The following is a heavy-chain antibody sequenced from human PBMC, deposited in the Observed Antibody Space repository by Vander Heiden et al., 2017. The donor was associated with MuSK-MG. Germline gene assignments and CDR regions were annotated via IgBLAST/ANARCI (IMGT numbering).Heavy chain of an antibody. D-gene: IGHD2-15*01. CDR2: ISSNGGST. Sequence: EVRLVESGGGLVQPGGSLGLPCSASGFTVSSYAMHWVRQAPGKGLEYVSAISSNGGSTYYADSVKGRFTISRDNSKNTLYLQMSSLRAEDTAVYYCVGRGYCSGGSCYLDYWGQGTLVTVSS. V-gene: IGHV3-64D*06. CDR3: VGRGYCSGGSCYLDY. CDR1: GFTVSSYA. J-gene: IGHJ4*02.